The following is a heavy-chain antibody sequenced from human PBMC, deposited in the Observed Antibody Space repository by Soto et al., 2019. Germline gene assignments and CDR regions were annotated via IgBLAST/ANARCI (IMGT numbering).Heavy chain of an antibody. D-gene: IGHD1-26*01. CDR3: AKDLPGELLPTCFDT. CDR1: GYTFTSYD. CDR2: MNPNSGNT. J-gene: IGHJ5*02. V-gene: IGHV1-8*01. Sequence: ASVKVSCKASGYTFTSYDINWVRQATGQGLEWMGWMNPNSGNTGYAQKFQGGVTMTRNTSISTAYMELSSLRSEDTALYYCAKDLPGELLPTCFDTWGQGTLVTVSS.